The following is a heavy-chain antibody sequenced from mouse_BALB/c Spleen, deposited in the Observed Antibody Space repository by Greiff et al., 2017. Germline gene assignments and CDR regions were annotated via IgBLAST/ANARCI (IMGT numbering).Heavy chain of an antibody. Sequence: EVQLQQSGAELVKPGASVKLSCTASGFNIKDTYMHWVKQRPEQGLEWIGRIDPANGNTKYDPKFQGKATITADTSSNTAYLQLSSLTSEDTAVYYCASSTTVVAYAMDYWCQGTSVTVSS. V-gene: IGHV14-3*02. J-gene: IGHJ4*01. CDR2: IDPANGNT. D-gene: IGHD1-1*01. CDR3: ASSTTVVAYAMDY. CDR1: GFNIKDTY.